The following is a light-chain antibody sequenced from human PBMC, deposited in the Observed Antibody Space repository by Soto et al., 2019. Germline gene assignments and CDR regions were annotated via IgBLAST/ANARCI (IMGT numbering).Light chain of an antibody. Sequence: DIQMTQSPSTLSSSFGDRVPITCRASQSISRGVAWYQQKPGKAPNLLIYDASTLESGVPSRFSGSGSGTDFTLTISCLQSEDFETYYCQQYYSYPLTFGQGTKVDIK. J-gene: IGKJ1*01. CDR2: DAS. CDR1: QSISRG. V-gene: IGKV1-5*01. CDR3: QQYYSYPLT.